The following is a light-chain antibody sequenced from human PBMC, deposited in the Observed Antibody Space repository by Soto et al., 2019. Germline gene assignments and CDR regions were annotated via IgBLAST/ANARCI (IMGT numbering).Light chain of an antibody. Sequence: EIVLTQSPDTLSLSPGERATLSCGASQSVTNNFLAWYQQKPGQAPRLLIYGASSRATGVPDRFSGSGSGTGFTLTISRLEPGDFAVYYCQQYGTPLFTFGPGTKVDIK. CDR1: QSVTNNF. J-gene: IGKJ3*01. V-gene: IGKV3-20*01. CDR3: QQYGTPLFT. CDR2: GAS.